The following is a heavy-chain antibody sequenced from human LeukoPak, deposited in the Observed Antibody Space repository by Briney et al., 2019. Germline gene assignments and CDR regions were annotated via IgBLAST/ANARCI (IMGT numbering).Heavy chain of an antibody. V-gene: IGHV1-69*13. D-gene: IGHD1-26*01. Sequence: SVKVSCKASGGTFSSYAISWVRQAPGQGLEWMGGIIPIFGTANYAQKFQGRVTITADESTSTAYMELSSLRSEDTAVYYCALSGSYGIGVADYWGQGTLVTVSS. CDR3: ALSGSYGIGVADY. J-gene: IGHJ4*02. CDR2: IIPIFGTA. CDR1: GGTFSSYA.